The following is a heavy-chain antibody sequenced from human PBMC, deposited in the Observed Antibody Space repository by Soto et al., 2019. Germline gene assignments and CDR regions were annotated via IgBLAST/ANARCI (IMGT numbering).Heavy chain of an antibody. CDR2: IYWDDDK. D-gene: IGHD3-3*01. CDR3: AHRPLFYDFWSGQGWFDP. Sequence: QITLKESGPTLVKPTQTLTLTCTFSGFSLSTSGVGVGWIRQPPGKALEWLALIYWDDDKRYSPSLKSRLTIPKDTSKNQVVLTMTNMDPVDTATYYCAHRPLFYDFWSGQGWFDPWGQGTLVTVSS. V-gene: IGHV2-5*02. J-gene: IGHJ5*02. CDR1: GFSLSTSGVG.